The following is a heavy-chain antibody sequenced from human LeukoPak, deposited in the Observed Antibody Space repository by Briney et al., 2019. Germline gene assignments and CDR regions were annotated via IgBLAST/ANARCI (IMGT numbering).Heavy chain of an antibody. Sequence: SVKVSCKASGGTFSSYAISWVRQAPGQGLEWMGRIIPILGIANYAQKFQGRVTITADKSTSTAYMELSSLRSEDTAVYYCARGAPSIAAAGHWGQGTLVTVSS. CDR3: ARGAPSIAAAGH. D-gene: IGHD6-13*01. V-gene: IGHV1-69*04. CDR1: GGTFSSYA. CDR2: IIPILGIA. J-gene: IGHJ4*02.